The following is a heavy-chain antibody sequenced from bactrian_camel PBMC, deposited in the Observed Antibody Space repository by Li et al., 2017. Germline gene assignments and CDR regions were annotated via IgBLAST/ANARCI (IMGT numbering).Heavy chain of an antibody. J-gene: IGHJ4*01. CDR1: GFTFKNFP. D-gene: IGHD2*01. V-gene: IGHV3-2*01. Sequence: HVQLVESGGGLVQPGGSLRLTCVASGFTFKNFPMTWVRQRPGQGLEWVASIMQDSPRTEYAESVKGRFTISRDNRENRLYLQLRSLKTEDTAKYFCAKGIQKCPGNYCRPEGQGTQVTVS. CDR2: IMQDSPRT.